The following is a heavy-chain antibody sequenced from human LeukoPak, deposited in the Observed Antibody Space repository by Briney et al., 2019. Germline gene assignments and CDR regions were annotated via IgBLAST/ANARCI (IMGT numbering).Heavy chain of an antibody. J-gene: IGHJ5*02. CDR1: GFPFRIYW. Sequence: GGSLRLSCAASGFPFRIYWMTWVRQAPGKGLEWVANIKPDGSEKNYVDSGKGRFTISRDNAKNSLYLKMNCLRAEDTAVYYCVRGSSGTVVRGVSWAWFDPWGQGTLVSASS. CDR2: IKPDGSEK. D-gene: IGHD3-10*01. V-gene: IGHV3-7*05. CDR3: VRGSSGTVVRGVSWAWFDP.